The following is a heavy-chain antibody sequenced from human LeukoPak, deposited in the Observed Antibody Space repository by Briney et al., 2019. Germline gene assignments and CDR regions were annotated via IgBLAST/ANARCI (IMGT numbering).Heavy chain of an antibody. CDR2: IYYSGST. CDR1: GGSISSSSYY. V-gene: IGHV4-39*01. J-gene: IGHJ4*02. D-gene: IGHD4-17*01. CDR3: ARGQGTVTTH. Sequence: PSETLSLTCTVSGGSISSSSYYWGWIRQPPGKGLEWIGSIYYSGSTYYNPSLKSRVTISVDTSKDQFSLKLSSVTAADTAVYYCARGQGTVTTHWGQGTLVTVSS.